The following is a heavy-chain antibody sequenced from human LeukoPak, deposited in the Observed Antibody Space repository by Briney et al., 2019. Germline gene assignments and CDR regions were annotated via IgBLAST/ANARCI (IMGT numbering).Heavy chain of an antibody. V-gene: IGHV3-23*01. J-gene: IGHJ4*02. CDR2: IGGGGTT. Sequence: GGSLRLSCAASGFTFSNFAITWVRQAPGKGLEWVSTIGGGGTTYYADSVKGRFTISRDNSRNTAFLQMNSLRAEDTAIYYCAKRAYGSIDYWGQGTLVTVSS. CDR1: GFTFSNFA. CDR3: AKRAYGSIDY. D-gene: IGHD3-10*01.